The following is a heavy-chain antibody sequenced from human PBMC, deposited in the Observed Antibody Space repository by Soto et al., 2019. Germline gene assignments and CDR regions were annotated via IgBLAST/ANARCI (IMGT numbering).Heavy chain of an antibody. V-gene: IGHV3-11*06. Sequence: GGSLRLSCAASGFTFSDYYMSWIRQAPGKGLERVSYISSSSSDTNYADSVKGRFNISRDNAKNSLYLQMNSLRAEDTAVYYCARAGGAGLRPQHVAYYYGMDVWRQGTTVTVSS. CDR3: ARAGGAGLRPQHVAYYYGMDV. CDR1: GFTFSDYY. J-gene: IGHJ6*02. D-gene: IGHD4-17*01. CDR2: ISSSSSDT.